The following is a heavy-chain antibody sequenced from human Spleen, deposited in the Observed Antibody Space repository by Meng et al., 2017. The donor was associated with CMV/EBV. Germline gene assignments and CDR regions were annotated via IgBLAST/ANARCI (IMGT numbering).Heavy chain of an antibody. CDR1: GFTFSSYA. D-gene: IGHD2-21*01. V-gene: IGHV3-30-3*01. CDR2: ISYDGSNK. CDR3: AKDHVGVQGYFDY. Sequence: GGSLRLSCAASGFTFSSYAMHWVRQAPGKGLEWVAVISYDGSNKYYADSVKGRFTISRDNSKNTLYLQMNSLRAEDTAVYYCAKDHVGVQGYFDYWGQGTLVTVSS. J-gene: IGHJ4*02.